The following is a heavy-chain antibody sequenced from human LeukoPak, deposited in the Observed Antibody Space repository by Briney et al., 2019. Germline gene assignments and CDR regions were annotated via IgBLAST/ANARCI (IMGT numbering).Heavy chain of an antibody. V-gene: IGHV3-48*03. Sequence: GGSLRLSCAASGFTFNSYDMNWVRQAPGKGLEWVSHISSSGSTIYYADSVKGRFTISRDNAKNSLYLQMNSLRAEDTAVYYCAELGITMIGGVWGKGTTVTISS. CDR3: AELGITMIGGV. CDR1: GFTFNSYD. J-gene: IGHJ6*04. CDR2: ISSSGSTI. D-gene: IGHD3-10*02.